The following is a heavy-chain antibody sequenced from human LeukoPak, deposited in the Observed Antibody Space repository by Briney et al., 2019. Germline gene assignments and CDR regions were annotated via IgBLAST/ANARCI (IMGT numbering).Heavy chain of an antibody. V-gene: IGHV3-20*04. Sequence: GGSLRLSCAASGFTVDDYGMSWVRPAPGKGLEWVSGINWNGGSTGYADSVRGRFTISRDNAKNSLYLQMNSLRAEDMALYYCAKGYSSGWFSSFQHWGQGTLVTVSS. CDR1: GFTVDDYG. CDR2: INWNGGST. CDR3: AKGYSSGWFSSFQH. D-gene: IGHD6-19*01. J-gene: IGHJ1*01.